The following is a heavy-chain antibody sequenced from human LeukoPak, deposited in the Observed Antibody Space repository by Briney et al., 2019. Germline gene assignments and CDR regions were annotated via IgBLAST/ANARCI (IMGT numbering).Heavy chain of an antibody. J-gene: IGHJ5*02. Sequence: SETLSLTCTVSDDSITIYYWSWIRQPPGKGLEWIGYIDHTGITNYNPSLNSRVTISRDTSKNQFSLKLSSVTAADTAVYYCARHPLISGWYGSEKYNWFDPWGQGTLVTVSS. CDR1: DDSITIYY. V-gene: IGHV4-59*08. D-gene: IGHD6-19*01. CDR3: ARHPLISGWYGSEKYNWFDP. CDR2: IDHTGIT.